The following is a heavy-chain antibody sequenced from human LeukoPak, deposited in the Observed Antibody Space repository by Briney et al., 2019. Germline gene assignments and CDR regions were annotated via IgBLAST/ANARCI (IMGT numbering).Heavy chain of an antibody. Sequence: SETLSLTCTVSGGSISSYYWSWIRQPPGKGLEWIGYIYYSGSTNYNPSLKSRVTISVDTSKNQFPLKLSSVTAADTAVYYCARGYSSGWRNCYFDYWGQGTLVTVSS. CDR2: IYYSGST. V-gene: IGHV4-59*01. D-gene: IGHD6-19*01. CDR1: GGSISSYY. CDR3: ARGYSSGWRNCYFDY. J-gene: IGHJ4*02.